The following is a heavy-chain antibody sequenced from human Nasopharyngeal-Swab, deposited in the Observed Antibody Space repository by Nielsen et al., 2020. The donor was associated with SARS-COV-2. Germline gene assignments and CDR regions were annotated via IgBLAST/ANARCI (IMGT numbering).Heavy chain of an antibody. Sequence: LRLSCAVSGGSISSGGYSWSWIRQPPGKGLEWIGYIYHSGSTYYNPSLKSRVTISVDRSKNQFSLKLSSVTAADTTVYYCARGGVVPWFDYWGQGTLVTVSS. D-gene: IGHD3-3*01. CDR2: IYHSGST. V-gene: IGHV4-30-2*01. CDR1: GGSISSGGYS. CDR3: ARGGVVPWFDY. J-gene: IGHJ4*02.